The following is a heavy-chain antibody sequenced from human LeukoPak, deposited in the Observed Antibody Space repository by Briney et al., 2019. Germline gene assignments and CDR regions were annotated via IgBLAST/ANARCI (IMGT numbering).Heavy chain of an antibody. D-gene: IGHD3-22*01. V-gene: IGHV3-64D*09. Sequence: PGGSLRLSCSASGFTFSNYAMHWVRHAPGKGLEYVSAISSNGGSTYYADSVKGRFTISRDNSKNMLYLQMSSLRAEDTAIYYGVISRSGYYNFDTWGQGTLVTVSS. CDR3: VISRSGYYNFDT. CDR2: ISSNGGST. J-gene: IGHJ4*02. CDR1: GFTFSNYA.